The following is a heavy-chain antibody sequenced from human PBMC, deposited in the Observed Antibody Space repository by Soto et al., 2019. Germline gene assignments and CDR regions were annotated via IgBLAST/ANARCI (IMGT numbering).Heavy chain of an antibody. CDR1: GGSFSGYY. J-gene: IGHJ2*01. Sequence: SETLSLTCAVYGGSFSGYYWSWIRQPPGKGLEWIGEINHSGSTNYNPSLKSRVTISVDTSKNQFSLKLSSVTAADTAVYYCARARKFFWYFDLWGRGTLVTVSS. CDR2: INHSGST. V-gene: IGHV4-34*01. D-gene: IGHD3-3*01. CDR3: ARARKFFWYFDL.